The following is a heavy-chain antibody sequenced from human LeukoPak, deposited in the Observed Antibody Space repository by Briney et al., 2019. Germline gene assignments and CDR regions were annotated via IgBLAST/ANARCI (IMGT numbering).Heavy chain of an antibody. V-gene: IGHV4-59*11. CDR3: ARDQGYCSSTSCSYYFDY. CDR1: GGSISSHY. CDR2: IYYSGST. J-gene: IGHJ4*02. Sequence: SETLSLTCTVSGGSISSHYWSWIRQPPGKGLEWIGYIYYSGSTNYNPSLKRRVTISVDTSKNQFSLKLSSVTAADTAVYYCARDQGYCSSTSCSYYFDYWGQGTLVTVSS. D-gene: IGHD2-2*01.